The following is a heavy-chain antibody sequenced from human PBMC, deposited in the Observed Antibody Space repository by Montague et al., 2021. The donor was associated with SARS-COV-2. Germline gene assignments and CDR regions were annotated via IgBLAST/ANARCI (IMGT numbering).Heavy chain of an antibody. D-gene: IGHD1-26*01. Sequence: SLRLSCAASGFTFSSYAMSWVRQVPGKGLEWVPAITGSGGGTYYAGSVKGRFTISKDNSKNMLYLQMNSLRAEDTAVYYCAKDQVYSGSYFADWGQGTLVTVSS. J-gene: IGHJ4*02. CDR2: ITGSGGGT. CDR1: GFTFSSYA. CDR3: AKDQVYSGSYFAD. V-gene: IGHV3-23*01.